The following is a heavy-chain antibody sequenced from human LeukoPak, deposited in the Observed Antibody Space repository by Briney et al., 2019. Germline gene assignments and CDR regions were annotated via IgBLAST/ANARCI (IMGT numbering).Heavy chain of an antibody. Sequence: ASVKVSCKASGGTFSSYAISWVRQAPGQGLEWMGGIIPIFGTANYAQKFQGRVTITADESTSAAYMELSSLRSEDTAVYYCASSRIISMVRGVTYFDYWGQGTLVTVSS. J-gene: IGHJ4*02. V-gene: IGHV1-69*13. CDR1: GGTFSSYA. CDR2: IIPIFGTA. D-gene: IGHD3-10*01. CDR3: ASSRIISMVRGVTYFDY.